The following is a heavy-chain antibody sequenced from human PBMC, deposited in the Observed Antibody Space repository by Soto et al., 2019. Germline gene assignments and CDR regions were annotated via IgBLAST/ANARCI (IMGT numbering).Heavy chain of an antibody. CDR3: ARLARYCSSTSCLSGYSYAQEPFDS. CDR1: GGSFSGYY. J-gene: IGHJ4*02. CDR2: INHSGST. D-gene: IGHD2-2*01. Sequence: PSETLSLTCAFYGGSFSGYYWSWIRQPPGKGLEWIGEINHSGSTNYNPTLKSRVTISVDTSKNQFSLKLSSVTAADTAVYYCARLARYCSSTSCLSGYSYAQEPFDSWGQGTLVTVSS. V-gene: IGHV4-34*01.